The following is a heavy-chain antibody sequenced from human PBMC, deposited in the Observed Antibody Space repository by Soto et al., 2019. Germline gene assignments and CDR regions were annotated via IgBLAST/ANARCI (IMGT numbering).Heavy chain of an antibody. CDR2: ISPYNGNT. D-gene: IGHD3-22*01. CDR3: PRDQNFFDSSGYYDH. J-gene: IGHJ5*02. V-gene: IGHV1-18*04. CDR1: GYTFVSYG. Sequence: QIQLVQSAAEVKKPGASVKVSCKTSGYTFVSYGISWVRQAPGQGLEWMGWISPYNGNTNFAQRFRGRVTLTTDTSPDIVYIDLGSLKSDDTAVYYCPRDQNFFDSSGYYDHWGQGTLITVSS.